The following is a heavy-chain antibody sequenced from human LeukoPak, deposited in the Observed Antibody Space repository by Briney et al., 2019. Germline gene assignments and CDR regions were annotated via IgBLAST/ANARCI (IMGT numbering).Heavy chain of an antibody. V-gene: IGHV1-18*01. Sequence: ASVKVSCKASGYTFTSYGISWVRQAPGQGLEWMGWISAYNGKTNYAQKLQGRVTMTTDTSTSTAYMELRSLRSDDTAVYYCASHGSGSYSPDFDYWGQGTLVTVSS. CDR3: ASHGSGSYSPDFDY. D-gene: IGHD1-26*01. J-gene: IGHJ4*02. CDR1: GYTFTSYG. CDR2: ISAYNGKT.